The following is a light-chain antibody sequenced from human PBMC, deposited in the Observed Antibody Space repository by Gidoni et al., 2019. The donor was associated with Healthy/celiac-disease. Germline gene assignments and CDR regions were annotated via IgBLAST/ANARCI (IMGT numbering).Light chain of an antibody. V-gene: IGLV2-14*01. Sequence: HSALTQPASVSGSPAQSLTISCTGTSSDVGGYNYVSWYQQHPGKAPKLMIYDVSNRPSGVSNRFSGSKSGNTASLTISGLQAEDEADYYCSSYTSSSTLVFGTGTKVTVL. CDR3: SSYTSSSTLV. CDR2: DVS. J-gene: IGLJ1*01. CDR1: SSDVGGYNY.